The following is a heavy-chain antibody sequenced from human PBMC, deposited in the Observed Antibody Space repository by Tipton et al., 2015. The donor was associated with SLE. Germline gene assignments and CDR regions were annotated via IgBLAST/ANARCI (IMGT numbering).Heavy chain of an antibody. J-gene: IGHJ3*02. D-gene: IGHD3-9*01. V-gene: IGHV6-1*01. CDR3: ARKDNDILTGYRPGDAFDI. CDR1: GDSVSSNSAA. CDR2: TYYRSKWYN. Sequence: GLVKPSQTLSLTCAISGDSVSSNSAAWNWIRQSPSRGLEWLGRTYYRSKWYNDYAVSVKSRITINPDTSKNQFSLQLNSVTPEDTAVYYCARKDNDILTGYRPGDAFDIWGQGTMVTVSS.